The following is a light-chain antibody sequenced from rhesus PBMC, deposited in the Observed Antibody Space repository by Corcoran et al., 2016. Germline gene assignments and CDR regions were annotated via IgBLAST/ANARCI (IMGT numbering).Light chain of an antibody. CDR3: LQHNSYPLT. CDR1: QDISSY. CDR2: AAS. J-gene: IGKJ4*01. V-gene: IGKV1-28*01. Sequence: DIQMTQSPSSLSASVGDTVSFTCWASQDISSYLNWFQQKPGKAPQLLIYAASSLETGAPSRFRGSGSGTGFTLAISSLQPEDFAAYYCLQHNSYPLTFGGGTKVEIE.